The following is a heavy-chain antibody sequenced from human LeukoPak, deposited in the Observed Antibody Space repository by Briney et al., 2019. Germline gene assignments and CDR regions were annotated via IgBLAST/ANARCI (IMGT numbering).Heavy chain of an antibody. D-gene: IGHD6-13*01. CDR3: AILSCSAAGMGCYMDV. CDR2: IYYSGST. V-gene: IGHV4-61*01. J-gene: IGHJ6*03. Sequence: SETLSLTCTVSGGSVSSGSYYWSRIRQPPGKGLEWIGYIYYSGSTNYNPSLKSRVTISVDTSKNQFSLKLSSVTAADTAVYYCAILSCSAAGMGCYMDVWGKGTTVTVSS. CDR1: GGSVSSGSYY.